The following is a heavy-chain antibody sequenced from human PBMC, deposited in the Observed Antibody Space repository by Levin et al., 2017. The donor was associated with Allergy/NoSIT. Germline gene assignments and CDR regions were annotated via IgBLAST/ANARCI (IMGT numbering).Heavy chain of an antibody. CDR1: GGSIISTNYY. D-gene: IGHD3-3*01. Sequence: ESLKISCTVSGGSIISTNYYWGWIRQPPGKGLEWIGSIYYTGSSHYDPSLQSRVTISVDTSKDHFSLNLSSVTAADTAVYYCARSSSLEWFDPWGQGTLVTVSS. CDR2: IYYTGSS. V-gene: IGHV4-39*02. J-gene: IGHJ5*02. CDR3: ARSSSLEWFDP.